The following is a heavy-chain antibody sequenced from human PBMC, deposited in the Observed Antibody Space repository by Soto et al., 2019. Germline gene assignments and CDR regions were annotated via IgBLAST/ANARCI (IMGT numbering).Heavy chain of an antibody. CDR1: GYSFTSYG. V-gene: IGHV1-18*01. J-gene: IGHJ6*02. CDR2: INGYNGNT. Sequence: ASVKVASKASGYSFTSYGITRVRQAPGQGLEWLGRINGYNGNTNYAQKLQGRVTMTTDTSTSTAYMELRSLRSDDTAVYYFARMGDVPYYYHVMDVWVQGNTVTGSS. CDR3: ARMGDVPYYYHVMDV. D-gene: IGHD3-16*01.